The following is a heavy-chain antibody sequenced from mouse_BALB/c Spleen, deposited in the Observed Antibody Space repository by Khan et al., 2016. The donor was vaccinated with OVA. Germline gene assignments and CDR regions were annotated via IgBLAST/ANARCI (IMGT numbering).Heavy chain of an antibody. V-gene: IGHV5-6-5*01. J-gene: IGHJ3*01. Sequence: EVELVEPGGGLVQPGGSLKLPCEGSGFTFSNYAMSWVRQTPERRLVWVASISSGGNTYYSVSVKGRLTISRDNDRNFLYLHMSSLRYEDTAMYYCASGYWFTCWGQGTLVTVSA. CDR3: ASGYWFTC. CDR2: ISSGGNT. CDR1: GFTFSNYA.